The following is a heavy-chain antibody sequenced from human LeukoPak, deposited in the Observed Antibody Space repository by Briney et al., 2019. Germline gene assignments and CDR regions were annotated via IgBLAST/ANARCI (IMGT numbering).Heavy chain of an antibody. J-gene: IGHJ4*02. CDR2: INPHSGGT. V-gene: IGHV1-2*02. CDR1: GYTFTGYY. Sequence: GASVKVSCKASGYTFTGYYIHWVRQAPGQGLEWMGWINPHSGGTNYAQKFQGGVTMTRDTSITTAYMELSSLRSDDTAVYYCARDVGEYCSSTNCYASHYWGQGTPVTVAS. CDR3: ARDVGEYCSSTNCYASHY. D-gene: IGHD2-2*01.